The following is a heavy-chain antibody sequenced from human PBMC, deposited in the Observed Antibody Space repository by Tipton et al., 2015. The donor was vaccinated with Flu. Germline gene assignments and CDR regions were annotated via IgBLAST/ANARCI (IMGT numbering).Heavy chain of an antibody. V-gene: IGHV4-59*01. CDR1: GGSISSYY. CDR3: ARVSGYYDSSGTRNDAFDI. Sequence: LRLSCTVSGGSISSYYWSWIRQPPGKGLEWIGYIYYSGSTNYNPSLKSRVTISVDTSKNQFSLKLSSVTAADTAVYYCARVSGYYDSSGTRNDAFDIWGQGTVVTVSS. D-gene: IGHD3-22*01. CDR2: IYYSGST. J-gene: IGHJ3*02.